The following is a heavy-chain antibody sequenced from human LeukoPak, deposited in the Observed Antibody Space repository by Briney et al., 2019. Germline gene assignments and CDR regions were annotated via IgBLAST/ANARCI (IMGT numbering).Heavy chain of an antibody. J-gene: IGHJ1*01. Sequence: SVKVSCKASGFTFTSSAVQWVRQARGQRLEWIGWIVVDSGNTNYAQKFQGRVTITADESASTAYMELSSLRSEDTAVYYCARDSSDIRSLIAHWGQGTLVTVSS. CDR1: GFTFTSSA. CDR2: IVVDSGNT. CDR3: ARDSSDIRSLIAH. V-gene: IGHV1-58*01. D-gene: IGHD2-15*01.